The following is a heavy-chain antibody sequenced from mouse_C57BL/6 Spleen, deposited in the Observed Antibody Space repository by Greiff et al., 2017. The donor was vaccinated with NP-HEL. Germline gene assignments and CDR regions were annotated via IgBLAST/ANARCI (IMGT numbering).Heavy chain of an antibody. CDR2: FHPYNDDT. J-gene: IGHJ3*01. D-gene: IGHD1-1*01. CDR3: ARAGSSYEDSFAY. V-gene: IGHV1-47*01. CDR1: GYTFTTYP. Sequence: QVHVKQSGAELVKPGASVKMSCKASGYTFTTYPIEWMKQNHGKSLEWIGNFHPYNDDTKYNEKFKGKATLTVEKSSSTVYLELSRLTSDDSAVYYCARAGSSYEDSFAYWGQGTLVTVSA.